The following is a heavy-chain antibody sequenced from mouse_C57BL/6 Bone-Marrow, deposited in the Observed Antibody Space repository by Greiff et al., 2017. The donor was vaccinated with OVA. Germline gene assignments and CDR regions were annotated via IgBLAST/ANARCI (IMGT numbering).Heavy chain of an antibody. J-gene: IGHJ4*01. CDR2: IDPSDSYT. Sequence: QVQLQQPGAELVRPGTSVKLSCKASGYTFTSYWMHWVKQRPGQGLEWIGVIDPSDSYTNYNQKFKGKATLTVDTSSSTAYMQLSRLTSEDSAVYNCARWGLRRTGDMDYWGQGTSVTVSS. CDR1: GYTFTSYW. CDR3: ARWGLRRTGDMDY. D-gene: IGHD2-4*01. V-gene: IGHV1-59*01.